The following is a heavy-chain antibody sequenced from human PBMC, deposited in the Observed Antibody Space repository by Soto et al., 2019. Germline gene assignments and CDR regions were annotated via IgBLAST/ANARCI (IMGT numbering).Heavy chain of an antibody. V-gene: IGHV1-69*13. J-gene: IGHJ6*02. D-gene: IGHD6-13*01. CDR1: GGTFSSYA. Sequence: SVKVSCKASGGTFSSYAISWVRQAPGQGLEWMGGIIPIFGTANYAQKFQGRVTITADESTSTAYMELSSLRHEDTAVYYCARPFGAADRGYYYYGMDVWGQGTTVTVSS. CDR2: IIPIFGTA. CDR3: ARPFGAADRGYYYYGMDV.